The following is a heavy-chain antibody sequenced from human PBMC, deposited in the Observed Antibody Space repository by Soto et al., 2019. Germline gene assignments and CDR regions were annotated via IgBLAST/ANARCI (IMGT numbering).Heavy chain of an antibody. CDR3: AAIAAASPRDY. V-gene: IGHV3-9*01. J-gene: IGHJ4*02. Sequence: EVQLVESGGGLVQPGRSLRLSCAASGFPFDDYAMHWVRQAPGKGLEWVSGISWNSGSIGYAESGKGRFTISRDNAKNSLYLQMNSLRAEDTAFYYCAAIAAASPRDYWGQGSMVTVSS. CDR1: GFPFDDYA. CDR2: ISWNSGSI. D-gene: IGHD6-13*01.